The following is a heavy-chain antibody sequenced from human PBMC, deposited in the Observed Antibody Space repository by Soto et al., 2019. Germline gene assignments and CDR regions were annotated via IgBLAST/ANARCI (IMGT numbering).Heavy chain of an antibody. V-gene: IGHV1-18*01. J-gene: IGHJ4*01. CDR1: GYTFTSYG. CDR3: ARGGTPIEY. Sequence: QVQLVQSGAEVKKPGASVKVSCKASGYTFTSYGISWVRQAPGQGLEWMGWISAYNSNTNYGQKLQGSDTMNTDRATSTAYMERRSVRSDDTAVYYCARGGTPIEYWGHGTLVTVPS. D-gene: IGHD3-16*01. CDR2: ISAYNSNT.